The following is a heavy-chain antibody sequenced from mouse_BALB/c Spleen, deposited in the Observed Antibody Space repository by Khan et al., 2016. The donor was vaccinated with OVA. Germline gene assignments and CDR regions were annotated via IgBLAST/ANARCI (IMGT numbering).Heavy chain of an antibody. CDR2: IWSDGST. CDR1: GFSLTNYG. Sequence: QVQLQQLEPGLVAPSQSLSTTCTILGFSLTNYGVPWVRKPPGKGLGWLVVIWSDGSTTYNSALKSRLSISKYNSKGQVFLKMNSLQTDDTAIYYCARQPYYHYYVMDYWGQGTSVTVSS. J-gene: IGHJ4*01. CDR3: ARQPYYHYYVMDY. D-gene: IGHD2-10*01. V-gene: IGHV2-6-1*01.